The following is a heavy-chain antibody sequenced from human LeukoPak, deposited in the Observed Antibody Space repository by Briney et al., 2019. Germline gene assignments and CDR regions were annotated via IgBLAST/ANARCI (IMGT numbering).Heavy chain of an antibody. CDR2: ISGSGGRT. D-gene: IGHD6-13*01. J-gene: IGHJ6*03. CDR1: GFTFSSYA. V-gene: IGHV3-23*01. Sequence: GGSLRLSCAASGFTFSSYAMSWVRRAPGKGLEWVSAISGSGGRTYYADSVKGRFTISRDNSKNTLYLQMNSLRAEDTAVYYCAKDLFSGSSWYDYMDVWGKGTTVTVSS. CDR3: AKDLFSGSSWYDYMDV.